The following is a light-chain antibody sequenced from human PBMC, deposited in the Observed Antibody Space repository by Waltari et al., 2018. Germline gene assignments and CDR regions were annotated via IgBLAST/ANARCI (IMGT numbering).Light chain of an antibody. Sequence: QSALTPPASLSGSPGQSIIISCTAPSSDLGGNNHVSWCLHHPGKAPKLMIHYGTERPSGVSSRFSGSKSGNTASLTISGLQAEDEAIYYCNSYTSGRTWVFGGGTRLTVL. CDR3: NSYTSGRTWV. V-gene: IGLV2-14*03. CDR1: SSDLGGNNH. CDR2: YGT. J-gene: IGLJ3*02.